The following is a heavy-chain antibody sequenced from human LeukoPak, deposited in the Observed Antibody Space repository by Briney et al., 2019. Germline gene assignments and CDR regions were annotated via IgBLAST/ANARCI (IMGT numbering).Heavy chain of an antibody. CDR1: GFTFSSYG. V-gene: IGHV3-23*01. J-gene: IGHJ4*02. D-gene: IGHD6-19*01. Sequence: GGSLRLSCAASGFTFSSYGMTWVRQAPGKGLEWVSGISGSGGSTYYADSVKGRFTISRDNSKNTLYLQMNSLRAEDTAVYYCAKGDRYSSGFDYWGQGTLVTVSS. CDR3: AKGDRYSSGFDY. CDR2: ISGSGGST.